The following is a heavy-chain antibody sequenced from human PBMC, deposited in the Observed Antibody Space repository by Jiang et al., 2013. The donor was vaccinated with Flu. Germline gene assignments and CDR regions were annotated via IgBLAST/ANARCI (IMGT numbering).Heavy chain of an antibody. D-gene: IGHD2-15*01. CDR1: GFILSNYA. J-gene: IGHJ4*02. CDR2: IDFDGSNEYYDPHK. CDR3: ANSYCSGDSCYSGLAPSGC. V-gene: IGHV3-30*18. Sequence: RSLRLSCAASGFILSNYAMHWVRQAPGKGLEWVAGIDFDGSNEYYDPHKYYADSVKGRFTISRDNSKNTLYLQMNSLKTEDTAVYYCANSYCSGDSCYSGLAPSGCWGQGTLVTVSS.